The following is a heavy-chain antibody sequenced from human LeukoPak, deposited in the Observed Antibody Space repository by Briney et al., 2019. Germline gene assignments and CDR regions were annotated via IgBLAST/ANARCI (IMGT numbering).Heavy chain of an antibody. J-gene: IGHJ5*02. CDR1: GFTFSSYS. CDR3: ARENIVVVTAMNWFDP. V-gene: IGHV3-21*01. CDR2: ISSSSSYI. D-gene: IGHD2-21*02. Sequence: GGSLRLSCAASGFTFSSYSMNWVRQAPGKGLEWVSSISSSSSYIYYADPVKGRFTISRDNAKNSLYLQMNSLRAEDTAVYYCARENIVVVTAMNWFDPWGQGTLVTVSS.